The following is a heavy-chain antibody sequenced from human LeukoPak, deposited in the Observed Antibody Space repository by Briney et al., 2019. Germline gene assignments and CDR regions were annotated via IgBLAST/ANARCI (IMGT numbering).Heavy chain of an antibody. CDR3: ARRHRYCSSTSCYVVDY. J-gene: IGHJ4*02. Sequence: GESLKISCKGTGYSFSGYWIGWVREMPGKGLEWMGIIYPGDFDTRYSPSFQGQVTISADKSISTAYLQWSSLKASDTAMYYCARRHRYCSSTSCYVVDYLGQGTLVTVSS. CDR2: IYPGDFDT. CDR1: GYSFSGYW. D-gene: IGHD2-2*01. V-gene: IGHV5-51*01.